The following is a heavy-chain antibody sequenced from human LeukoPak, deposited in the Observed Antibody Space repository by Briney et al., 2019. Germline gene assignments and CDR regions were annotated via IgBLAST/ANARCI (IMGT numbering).Heavy chain of an antibody. D-gene: IGHD2-15*01. V-gene: IGHV4-39*07. J-gene: IGHJ1*01. Sequence: SETLSLTCTVSGGSISSGDYYWSWIRQPPGKGLEWIGEINHSGSTNYNPSLKSRVTISVDTSKNQFSLKLSSVTAADTAVYYCARGRGSGMRGYFQHWGQGTLVTVSS. CDR2: INHSGST. CDR1: GGSISSGDYY. CDR3: ARGRGSGMRGYFQH.